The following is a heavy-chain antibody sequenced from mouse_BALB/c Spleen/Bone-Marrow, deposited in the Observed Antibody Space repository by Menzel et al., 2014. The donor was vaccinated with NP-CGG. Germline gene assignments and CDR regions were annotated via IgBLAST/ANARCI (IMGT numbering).Heavy chain of an antibody. V-gene: IGHV14-3*02. CDR2: IDPANGNT. D-gene: IGHD2-1*01. CDR1: GFNIKDTY. CDR3: ARNGNYGAWFAH. J-gene: IGHJ3*01. Sequence: VQLQQSGAELVKPGASVKLSCTASGFNIKDTYMHWVEQRPEQGLEWIGRIDPANGNTKYDQKFQGKATITADTSSNTAYLQLSSLTSEDTAVYYCARNGNYGAWFAHWGQGTLVTVSA.